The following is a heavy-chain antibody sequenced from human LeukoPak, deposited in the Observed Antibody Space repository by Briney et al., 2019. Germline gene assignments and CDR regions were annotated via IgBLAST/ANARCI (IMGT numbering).Heavy chain of an antibody. V-gene: IGHV4-4*02. D-gene: IGHD3-22*01. CDR2: IYHSGST. CDR1: GGSISSSNW. CDR3: ARDGGDYYDSSVGHYYFDY. Sequence: SETLSLTCAASGGSISSSNWWSWVRQPPGKGLEWIGEIYHSGSTNYNPSLKSRVTISVDKSKNQFSLKLSSVTAADTAVYYCARDGGDYYDSSVGHYYFDYWGQGTLVTVSS. J-gene: IGHJ4*02.